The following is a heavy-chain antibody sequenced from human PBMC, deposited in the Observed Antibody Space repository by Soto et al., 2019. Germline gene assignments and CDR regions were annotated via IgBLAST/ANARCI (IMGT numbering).Heavy chain of an antibody. CDR3: ARTGYSGSYRPYYSYGMEV. CDR2: IYFSGST. J-gene: IGHJ6*02. V-gene: IGHV4-39*07. CDR1: GGSVSSSSYY. D-gene: IGHD1-26*01. Sequence: SETLSLTCTVSGGSVSSSSYYWGWIRQPPGKGLEWIGSIYFSGSTYSNPSLRSRVSISVATSKNQFSLRLSSVTAADTAVYYCARTGYSGSYRPYYSYGMEVWGQGTTVTVSS.